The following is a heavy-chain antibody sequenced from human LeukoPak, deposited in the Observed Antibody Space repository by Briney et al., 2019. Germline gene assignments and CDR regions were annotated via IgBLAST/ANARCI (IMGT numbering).Heavy chain of an antibody. CDR3: ANTYYYDGSGYYYLGWFDP. CDR1: GFTFSSYW. CDR2: IKQDGSEK. V-gene: IGHV3-7*01. Sequence: GGSLRLSCAASGFTFSSYWMSWVRQAPGKGLEWVANIKQDGSEKYYVDSVKGRFTISRDNAKNSLYLQMNSLRAEDTAVYFCANTYYYDGSGYYYLGWFDPWGQGTLVTVSS. J-gene: IGHJ5*02. D-gene: IGHD3-22*01.